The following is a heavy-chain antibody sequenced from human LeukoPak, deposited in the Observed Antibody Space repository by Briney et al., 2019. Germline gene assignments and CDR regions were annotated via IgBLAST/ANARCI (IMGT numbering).Heavy chain of an antibody. CDR1: GGTFSSYA. CDR2: IIPIFGTA. D-gene: IGHD3-3*01. J-gene: IGHJ4*02. Sequence: SVKVSCKASGGTFSSYAISWVRQAPGQGLEWMGGIIPIFGTANYAQKFQGRVTITADESTSTAYMELSSLRSEDTAVYYCARESPYFGVVFVPDYWGQGTLVTVSS. V-gene: IGHV1-69*13. CDR3: ARESPYFGVVFVPDY.